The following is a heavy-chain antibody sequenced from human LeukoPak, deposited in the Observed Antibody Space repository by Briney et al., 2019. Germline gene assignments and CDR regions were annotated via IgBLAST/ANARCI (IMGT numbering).Heavy chain of an antibody. Sequence: SGGSLRLSCAASGFTFSSYDMHWVRQATGKGLEWVSAIGTAGDTYYPGSVKGRFTISRENAKNSLYLQMNSLRAGDTAVYYCARDFERSSRWPGFDVWGKGTTVTVSS. V-gene: IGHV3-13*01. D-gene: IGHD6-13*01. CDR1: GFTFSSYD. CDR2: IGTAGDT. J-gene: IGHJ6*04. CDR3: ARDFERSSRWPGFDV.